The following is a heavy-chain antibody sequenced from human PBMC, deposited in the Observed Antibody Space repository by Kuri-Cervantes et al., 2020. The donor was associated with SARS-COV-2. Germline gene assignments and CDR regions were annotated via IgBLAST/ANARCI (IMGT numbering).Heavy chain of an antibody. D-gene: IGHD3-3*01. CDR1: GYTFTSYG. CDR3: ARTGVRFLEWLSKDADAFDI. CDR2: ISAYNGNT. J-gene: IGHJ3*02. V-gene: IGHV1-18*01. Sequence: ASVKVSCKASGYTFTSYGISWVRQAPGQGLKWMGWISAYNGNTNYAQKLQGRVTMTTDTSTSTAYMELRSLRSDDTAVYYCARTGVRFLEWLSKDADAFDIWGQGTMVTVSS.